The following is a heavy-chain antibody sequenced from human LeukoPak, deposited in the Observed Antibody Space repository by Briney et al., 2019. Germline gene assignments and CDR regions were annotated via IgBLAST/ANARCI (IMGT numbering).Heavy chain of an antibody. J-gene: IGHJ4*02. CDR3: AKVDLDTAMVTAFDY. D-gene: IGHD5-18*01. Sequence: LSGGSLRLSCAASGFTFSSYAMSWVRQAPGKGLEWVSAISGSGGSTYYADSVKGRFTISRDNSKNTLYLQMNSLRAEDTAVYYCAKVDLDTAMVTAFDYWGQGTLVTVSS. CDR1: GFTFSSYA. V-gene: IGHV3-23*01. CDR2: ISGSGGST.